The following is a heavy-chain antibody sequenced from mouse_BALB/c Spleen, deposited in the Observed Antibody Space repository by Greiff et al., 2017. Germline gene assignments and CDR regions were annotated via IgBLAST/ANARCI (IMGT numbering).Heavy chain of an antibody. CDR1: GFTFTDYY. CDR2: IRNKANGYTT. Sequence: EVQRVESGGGLVQPGGSLRLSCATSGFTFTDYYMSWVRQPPGKALEWLGFIRNKANGYTTEYSASVKGRFTISRDNSQSILYLQMNTLRAEDSATYYCARDEMYDRAWFAYWGKGTLVTVSA. D-gene: IGHD2-14*01. CDR3: ARDEMYDRAWFAY. J-gene: IGHJ3*01. V-gene: IGHV7-3*02.